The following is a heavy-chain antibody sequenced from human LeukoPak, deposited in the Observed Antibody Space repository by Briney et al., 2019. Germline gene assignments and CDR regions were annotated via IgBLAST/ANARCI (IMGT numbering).Heavy chain of an antibody. CDR3: AKVRHSSSSQYFDY. CDR2: ISSTSSTI. J-gene: IGHJ4*02. D-gene: IGHD6-6*01. V-gene: IGHV3-48*04. Sequence: GGSLRLSCAASGFTFSSYSMKWVRQAPGKGLEWVSYISSTSSTIYYADSVKGRFTISRDNAKNSLYLQMSSLRVEDTAVYYCAKVRHSSSSQYFDYWGQGTLVTVSS. CDR1: GFTFSSYS.